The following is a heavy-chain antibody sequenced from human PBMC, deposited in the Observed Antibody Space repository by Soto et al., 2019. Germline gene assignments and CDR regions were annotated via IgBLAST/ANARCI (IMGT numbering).Heavy chain of an antibody. V-gene: IGHV1-69*12. Sequence: QVQLVQSGAEVKKPGSSVRVSCKASGGTLRNYGISWVRQAPGQGLEWMGGIIPVFGTANYAQKFQGRVTITADESTSTVYMAVTSLRSEDTAVYYWSRGDATKIVVTTYYGMDVWGQGTTVTVSS. CDR2: IIPVFGTA. D-gene: IGHD4-17*01. CDR3: SRGDATKIVVTTYYGMDV. CDR1: GGTLRNYG. J-gene: IGHJ6*02.